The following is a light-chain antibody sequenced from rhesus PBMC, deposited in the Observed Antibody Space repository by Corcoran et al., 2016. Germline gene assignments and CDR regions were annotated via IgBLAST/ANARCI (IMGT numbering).Light chain of an antibody. CDR2: DAS. CDR3: QQRNSYPLA. J-gene: IGKJ4*01. V-gene: IGKV1-38*01. CDR1: QGISSY. Sequence: DIQLTQSPSSLSASVGDRVTITCRASQGISSYLAWYQKKPGKAPKLLIYDASNLQSGGPSRFSGSGSGTDFTLTISSLQPEDFAVYYCQQRNSYPLAFGGGTKVEIK.